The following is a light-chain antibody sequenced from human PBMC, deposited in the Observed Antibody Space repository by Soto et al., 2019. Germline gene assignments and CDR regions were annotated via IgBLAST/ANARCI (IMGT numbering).Light chain of an antibody. V-gene: IGKV1-39*01. CDR3: QQSYSSSWT. Sequence: DIQMTQSLSSLSASVGDRVTITCRASQSISNYLNWYQQKPGKAPKLLISVASSLQSGVPSRFSGSGSGTDFTLTISSLQPEDFAIYYCQQSYSSSWTFGQGTKVEIK. CDR2: VAS. J-gene: IGKJ1*01. CDR1: QSISNY.